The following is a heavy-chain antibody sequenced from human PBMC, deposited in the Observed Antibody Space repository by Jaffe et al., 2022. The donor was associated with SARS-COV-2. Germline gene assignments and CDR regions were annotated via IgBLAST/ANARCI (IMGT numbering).Heavy chain of an antibody. V-gene: IGHV3-9*01. CDR2: ISWNSGSI. D-gene: IGHD3-3*01. CDR3: AKAKWLLYSEFWFDP. J-gene: IGHJ5*02. Sequence: EVQLVESGGGLVQPGRSLRLSCAASGFTFDDYAMHWVRQAPGKGLEWVSGISWNSGSIGYADSVKGRFTISRDNAKNSLYLQMNSLRAEDTALYYCAKAKWLLYSEFWFDPWGQGTLVTVSS. CDR1: GFTFDDYA.